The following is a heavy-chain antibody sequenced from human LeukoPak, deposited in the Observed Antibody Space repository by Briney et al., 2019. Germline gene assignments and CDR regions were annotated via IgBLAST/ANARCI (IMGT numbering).Heavy chain of an antibody. CDR3: AREDYDSSGYYSGIDY. CDR2: VSGSDGRT. D-gene: IGHD3-22*01. J-gene: IGHJ4*02. CDR1: GFPFSSYA. V-gene: IGHV3-23*01. Sequence: PGGPLSFPCEASGFPFSSYALSWVRQAPGKGLDWVPGVSGSDGRTYYADSVKGRFTISRDNSKNTLYLQMNSLRAEDTAVYYCAREDYDSSGYYSGIDYWGQGTLVTVSS.